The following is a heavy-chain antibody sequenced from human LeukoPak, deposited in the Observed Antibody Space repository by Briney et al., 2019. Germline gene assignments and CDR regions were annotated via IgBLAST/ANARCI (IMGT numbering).Heavy chain of an antibody. D-gene: IGHD2-15*01. CDR3: AKNGDRGAYCSGGSCYPYYYYYMDV. Sequence: GGTLRLSCAAAGFSFSSYGISWVRQAPGKGLEWVSAISASGGTTYYADSVKGRFTISRDNSKNTLYLQMNSLSAEDTAVYYCAKNGDRGAYCSGGSCYPYYYYYMDVWGKGTTVTISS. CDR2: ISASGGTT. J-gene: IGHJ6*03. V-gene: IGHV3-23*01. CDR1: GFSFSSYG.